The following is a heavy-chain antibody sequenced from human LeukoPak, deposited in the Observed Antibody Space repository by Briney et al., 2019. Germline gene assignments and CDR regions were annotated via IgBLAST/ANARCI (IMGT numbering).Heavy chain of an antibody. CDR2: ISAYNGNT. CDR1: GYTFTSYG. V-gene: IGHV1-18*04. Sequence: GASVKVPCKASGYTFTSYGISWVRQAPGQGLEWMGWISAYNGNTNYAQKLQGRVTMTTDTSTSTAYMELRSLRSDDTAVYYCARAGIQLWLYNWFDPWGQGTLVTVSS. CDR3: ARAGIQLWLYNWFDP. D-gene: IGHD5-18*01. J-gene: IGHJ5*02.